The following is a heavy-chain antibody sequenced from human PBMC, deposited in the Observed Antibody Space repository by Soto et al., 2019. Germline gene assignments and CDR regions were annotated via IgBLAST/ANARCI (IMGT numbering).Heavy chain of an antibody. J-gene: IGHJ4*02. CDR1: GFTFSSYS. Sequence: GGSLRLSCAASGFTFSSYSMNWVRQAPGKGLEWVSSISSSSSYIYYADSVKGRFTISRDNAKTSLYLQMNSLRAEDTALYFCARSYSNYGFYYWGQGTLVTVSS. V-gene: IGHV3-21*01. CDR3: ARSYSNYGFYY. D-gene: IGHD4-4*01. CDR2: ISSSSSYI.